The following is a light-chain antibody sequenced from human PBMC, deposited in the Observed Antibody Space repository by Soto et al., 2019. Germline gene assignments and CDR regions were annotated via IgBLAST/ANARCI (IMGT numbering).Light chain of an antibody. CDR2: DAS. CDR3: QQYNTYSMYT. J-gene: IGKJ2*01. Sequence: DIHMTQSPSTLSASVGDRVTITCRASQSIKVWLAWYQQKPGKAPKLLIYDASSLESGVPSRFSGSGSGTEFTLTISSRQADDFATYYCQQYNTYSMYTFGQGTKLEIK. V-gene: IGKV1-5*01. CDR1: QSIKVW.